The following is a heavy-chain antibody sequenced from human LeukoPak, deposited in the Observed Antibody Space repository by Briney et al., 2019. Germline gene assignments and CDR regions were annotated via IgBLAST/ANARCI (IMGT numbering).Heavy chain of an antibody. CDR2: ISPSGSNI. J-gene: IGHJ4*02. CDR3: TRDEVGATTEFDS. Sequence: GGSLRLSCAASGFTFSSYEMNWVRQAPGKGLEWVSYISPSGSNIKYADSVKGRFSISRDNAMNSLYLQMNSLGAEDTAVYYCTRDEVGATTEFDSWGQGTLVTVS. CDR1: GFTFSSYE. V-gene: IGHV3-48*03. D-gene: IGHD1-26*01.